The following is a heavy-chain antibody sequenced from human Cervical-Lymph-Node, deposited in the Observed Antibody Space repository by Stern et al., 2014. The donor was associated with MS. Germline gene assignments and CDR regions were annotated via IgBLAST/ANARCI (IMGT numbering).Heavy chain of an antibody. J-gene: IGHJ5*02. Sequence: QVQLQESGPGLVKPSETLSLTCTVSGGSISSYYWSWIRQPPGKGLEWIGYIYYSWITNYNPSLKSRVTISVDTSKNQFSLKLSSVTAADTAVYYCARGATQAFDPWGQGTLVTVSS. CDR1: GGSISSYY. CDR2: IYYSWIT. V-gene: IGHV4-59*01. CDR3: ARGATQAFDP.